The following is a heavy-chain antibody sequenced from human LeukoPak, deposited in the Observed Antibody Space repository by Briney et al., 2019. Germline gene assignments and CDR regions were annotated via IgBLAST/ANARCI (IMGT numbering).Heavy chain of an antibody. Sequence: PGGSVRLSCAASGFTFSSYWMSWVRQAPGKGLVWVANIKQDGSEKYYVDSVKGRFTISRDNAKNSLYLQMNSLRAEYSSVYFCVGDPTHHLLQTWGQGTLVTVSS. V-gene: IGHV3-7*01. CDR2: IKQDGSEK. CDR1: GFTFSSYW. CDR3: VGDPTHHLLQT. J-gene: IGHJ5*02. D-gene: IGHD2-2*01.